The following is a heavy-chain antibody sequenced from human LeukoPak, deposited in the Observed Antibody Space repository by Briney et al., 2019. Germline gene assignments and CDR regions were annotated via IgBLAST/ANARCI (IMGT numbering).Heavy chain of an antibody. CDR3: AKKLVGSHPFDY. D-gene: IGHD1-26*01. Sequence: GGSLRLSCAASGFTFNTYAMSWVRQAPGKGLEWVSVISGSGGTSYYADSVKGRFTISRDNSKNTLYLQMNSLRAEDTAVYYCAKKLVGSHPFDYWGQGTLVTVSS. V-gene: IGHV3-23*01. J-gene: IGHJ4*02. CDR1: GFTFNTYA. CDR2: ISGSGGTS.